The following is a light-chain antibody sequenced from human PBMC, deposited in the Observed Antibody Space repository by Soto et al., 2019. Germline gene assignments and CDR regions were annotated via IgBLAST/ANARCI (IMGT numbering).Light chain of an antibody. Sequence: DIQMTQSPSTLSGSVGDRVTITCRASQTISSWLAWYQQKPGKAPKLLIYKASTLKSGVPSRFSGSGSGTEFTLTISSLQPDDFATYYCQHYNSYSEALGRGTKV. CDR1: QTISSW. J-gene: IGKJ1*01. V-gene: IGKV1-5*03. CDR3: QHYNSYSEA. CDR2: KAS.